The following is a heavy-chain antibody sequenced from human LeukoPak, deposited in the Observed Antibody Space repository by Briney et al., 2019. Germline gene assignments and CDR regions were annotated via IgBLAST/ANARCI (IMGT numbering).Heavy chain of an antibody. V-gene: IGHV3-23*01. Sequence: PGGSLRLSCVASGFTVSSNYMSWVRQAPGKGLEWVSSIRSTGESTYYADSVKGRFTISRDNSRNTLYLQMNSLRAEDTAVYYCAKEVRESAWFYFDHWGQGTLATVSS. CDR1: GFTVSSNY. CDR2: IRSTGEST. D-gene: IGHD3-10*01. CDR3: AKEVRESAWFYFDH. J-gene: IGHJ4*02.